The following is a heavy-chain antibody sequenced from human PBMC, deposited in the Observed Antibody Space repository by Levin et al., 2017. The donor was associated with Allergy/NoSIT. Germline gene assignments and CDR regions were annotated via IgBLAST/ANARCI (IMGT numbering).Heavy chain of an antibody. CDR3: ARRHFYDSSGYFDY. J-gene: IGHJ4*02. CDR1: GGSISSSTYY. V-gene: IGHV4-39*01. Sequence: PSETLSLTCTVSGGSISSSTYYWGWIRQPPGKGLEWIGSIYYSGSTYYNPSLKSRVTISVDTSKNRFSLRLSSVTAADTAVYYCARRHFYDSSGYFDYWGQGTLVTVSS. CDR2: IYYSGST. D-gene: IGHD3-22*01.